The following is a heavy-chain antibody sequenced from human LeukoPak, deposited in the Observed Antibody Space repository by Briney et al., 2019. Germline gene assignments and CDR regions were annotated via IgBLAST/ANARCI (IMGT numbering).Heavy chain of an antibody. J-gene: IGHJ4*02. V-gene: IGHV1-8*01. CDR3: ARVGSYYYDSSGPPPDY. D-gene: IGHD3-22*01. Sequence: GASVKVSCKASGYTFTSYDINWVRQATGQGLEWMGWMNPNSGNTGYEQKFQGRVTMTRNTSISTAYMELSSLRSEDTAVYYCARVGSYYYDSSGPPPDYWGQGTLVTVSS. CDR1: GYTFTSYD. CDR2: MNPNSGNT.